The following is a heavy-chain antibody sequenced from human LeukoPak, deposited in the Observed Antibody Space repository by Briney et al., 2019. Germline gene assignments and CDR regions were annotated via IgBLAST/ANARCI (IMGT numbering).Heavy chain of an antibody. V-gene: IGHV3-7*01. CDR2: IKPDGSGK. J-gene: IGHJ4*02. CDR3: ARCAVAAAGDY. CDR1: GLTFSSYW. Sequence: GGSLRLSCAASGLTFSSYWMSWVRQAPGKGPEWVANIKPDGSGKYYVDSVKGRFTISRDNAENSLFLHMNSLRAEDTAVYYCARCAVAAAGDYWGRGTLVTVPS. D-gene: IGHD6-13*01.